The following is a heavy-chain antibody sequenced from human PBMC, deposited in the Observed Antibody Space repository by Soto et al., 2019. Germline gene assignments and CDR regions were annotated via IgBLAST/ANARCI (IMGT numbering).Heavy chain of an antibody. CDR2: IQSGGST. CDR3: TRDDDHCNGGRCYGVPMDV. Sequence: EVQLVESGGGLVQPGGSLRLSCAASGFSVSSKYMSWVRQAPGKGLEWVSLIQSGGSTYYAGSVKDRFTLSRDNSEKTLFLQRNSLRDEDTAVYYCTRDDDHCNGGRCYGVPMDVGGKGTTVTVSA. D-gene: IGHD2-15*01. CDR1: GFSVSSKY. V-gene: IGHV3-66*01. J-gene: IGHJ6*04.